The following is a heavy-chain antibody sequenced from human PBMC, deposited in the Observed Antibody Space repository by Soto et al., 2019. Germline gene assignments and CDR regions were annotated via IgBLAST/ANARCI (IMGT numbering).Heavy chain of an antibody. Sequence: ASVKVSCKASGYTFTGYYMHWVRQAPGQGLEWMGWINPNSGGTNYAQKFQGRVTMTRDTSISTAYMELSRLRSDDTAVYYCARVYYDSPRYFDYWGQGTLVTVSS. CDR3: ARVYYDSPRYFDY. V-gene: IGHV1-2*02. CDR2: INPNSGGT. D-gene: IGHD3-22*01. CDR1: GYTFTGYY. J-gene: IGHJ4*02.